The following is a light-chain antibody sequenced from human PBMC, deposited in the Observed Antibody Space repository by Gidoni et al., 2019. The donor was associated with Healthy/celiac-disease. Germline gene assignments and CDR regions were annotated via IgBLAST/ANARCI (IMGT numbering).Light chain of an antibody. V-gene: IGKV3-15*01. CDR1: QSVSSN. J-gene: IGKJ2*01. CDR2: GAS. Sequence: EIVMTQSPPTLSVSPGEKATLPCRASQSVSSNLAWYQQKPGQAPRLLIYGASTRATGIPARFSGSGSGTEFTLTISSLQSEDFAVYYCQQYNNWPPAYTFGQGTKLEIK. CDR3: QQYNNWPPAYT.